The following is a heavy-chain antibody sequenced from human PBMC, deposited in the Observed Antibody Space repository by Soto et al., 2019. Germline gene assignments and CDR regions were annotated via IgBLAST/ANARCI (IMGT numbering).Heavy chain of an antibody. Sequence: EVQLLESGGGLVQPGGSLRLSCAASGFTFSSYAMSWVRQAPGKGLEWVSAISGSGGSTYYTDSVKGRFTISRDNSKNTLYLQMNSLRAEDTAVYYCAKASGWFGEFDYWGQGTLVTVSS. CDR1: GFTFSSYA. V-gene: IGHV3-23*01. CDR3: AKASGWFGEFDY. J-gene: IGHJ4*02. CDR2: ISGSGGST. D-gene: IGHD3-10*01.